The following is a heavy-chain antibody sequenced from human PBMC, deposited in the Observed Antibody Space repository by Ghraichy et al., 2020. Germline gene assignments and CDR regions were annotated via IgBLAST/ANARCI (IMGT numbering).Heavy chain of an antibody. CDR3: ARDPRDRVTVLWGSRWSNYYMDV. V-gene: IGHV3-30*03. CDR1: GFSFSGYG. J-gene: IGHJ6*03. Sequence: GGSLRLSCAASGFSFSGYGMHWVRQAPGKGLEWVAVISDDRSNKYYADSVKGRFTTSRDNSKNTVYLQMNSLRDEDTAVYYCARDPRDRVTVLWGSRWSNYYMDVWGKGTTVTVSS. D-gene: IGHD2-21*02. CDR2: ISDDRSNK.